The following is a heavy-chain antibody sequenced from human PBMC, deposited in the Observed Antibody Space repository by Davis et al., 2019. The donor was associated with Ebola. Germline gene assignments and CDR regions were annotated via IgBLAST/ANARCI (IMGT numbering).Heavy chain of an antibody. CDR3: ARGGGYGGYGMDV. CDR2: INHSGRT. V-gene: IGHV4-34*01. CDR1: GVSFSGYY. D-gene: IGHD6-25*01. J-gene: IGHJ6*02. Sequence: MPSETLSLTCAVYGVSFSGYYWNWIRQPSGKWLEWIGEINHSGRTNYNPSLKSQVTMSVDTSKNQFSLRVRSVTAADTAVYYCARGGGYGGYGMDVWGQGTTVTVSS.